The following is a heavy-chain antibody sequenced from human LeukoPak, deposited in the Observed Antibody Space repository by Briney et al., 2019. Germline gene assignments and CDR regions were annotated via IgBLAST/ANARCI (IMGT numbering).Heavy chain of an antibody. CDR2: INPNSGGT. D-gene: IGHD3-3*01. V-gene: IGHV1-2*02. J-gene: IGHJ6*03. CDR1: GYTFTGYY. Sequence: ASVKVSCKASGYTFTGYYMHWVRQAPGQGLEWMGWINPNSGGTNYAQKFKGRVTLTRDTSISTAYMELRSLRSDDTAVYYCARVGGYDFWSGYFDYYYYMDVWGKGTTVTVSS. CDR3: ARVGGYDFWSGYFDYYYYMDV.